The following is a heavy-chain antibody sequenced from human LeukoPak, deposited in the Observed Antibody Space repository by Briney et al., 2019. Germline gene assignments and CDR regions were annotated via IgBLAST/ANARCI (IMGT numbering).Heavy chain of an antibody. CDR3: AKDRVGLWFDP. V-gene: IGHV3-23*01. CDR1: SFTFSAYW. D-gene: IGHD1-26*01. J-gene: IGHJ5*02. Sequence: PGGSLRLSCAASSFTFSAYWMHWVRQAPGKGLEWVSAISGSGGSTYYADSVKGRFTISRDNSKNTLYLQMNSLRAEDTAVYYCAKDRVGLWFDPWGQGTLVTVSS. CDR2: ISGSGGST.